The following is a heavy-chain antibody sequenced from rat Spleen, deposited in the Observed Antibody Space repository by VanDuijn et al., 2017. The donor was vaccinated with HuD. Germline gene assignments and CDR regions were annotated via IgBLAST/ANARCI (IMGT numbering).Heavy chain of an antibody. J-gene: IGHJ2*01. Sequence: EVLLVESGGGLVQPGRSLKLSCAASGFTFSDYYMAWVRQAPKKGLEWVASISYEGTSTYYGDSVKGRFTISRDNAKSTLYLQMNSLGSEDTAYYYCTVDRILRSTGFDHWGQGVMVTVSS. D-gene: IGHD1-6*01. CDR2: ISYEGTST. V-gene: IGHV5-22*01. CDR3: TVDRILRSTGFDH. CDR1: GFTFSDYY.